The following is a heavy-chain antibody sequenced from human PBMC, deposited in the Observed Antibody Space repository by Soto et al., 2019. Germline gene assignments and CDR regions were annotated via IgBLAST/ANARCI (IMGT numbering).Heavy chain of an antibody. CDR3: AREKGAYSGSYYGWLRYFDY. J-gene: IGHJ4*02. CDR1: GGSFSGYY. CDR2: INHSGST. V-gene: IGHV4-34*01. Sequence: TLSLTCAVYGGSFSGYYWSWIRQPPGKGLEWIGEINHSGSTNYNPSLKSRVTISVDTSKNQFSLKLSSVTAADTAVYYCAREKGAYSGSYYGWLRYFDYWGQGTLVTVSS. D-gene: IGHD1-26*01.